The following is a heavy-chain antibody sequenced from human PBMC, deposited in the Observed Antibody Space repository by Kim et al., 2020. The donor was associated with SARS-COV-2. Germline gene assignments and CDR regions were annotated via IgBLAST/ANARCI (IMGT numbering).Heavy chain of an antibody. D-gene: IGHD2-15*01. V-gene: IGHV4-59*01. J-gene: IGHJ4*02. CDR3: ARIPDISGCPFDS. Sequence: SETLSLTCTVSIGSISSDYWTWIRQPPGKGLEWIGYIHYSGRTRYNPLLRSRVAIFVDPSKCHFSLSLPSLTASDTAVSFCARIPDISGCPFDSRGQGIL. CDR1: IGSISSDY. CDR2: IHYSGRT.